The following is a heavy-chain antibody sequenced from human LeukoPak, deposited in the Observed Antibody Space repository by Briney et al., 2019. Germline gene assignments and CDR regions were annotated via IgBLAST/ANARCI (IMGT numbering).Heavy chain of an antibody. CDR2: ISSSSSYI. J-gene: IGHJ4*02. Sequence: GGSLRLSCAASGFTFSSYSMNWVRQAPGKGLEWVSSISSSSSYIYYADSVKGRFTISRDNAKNSLYLQMNGLRAGDTALYYCARGGRGSSWYEKWGQGTLVAVSS. V-gene: IGHV3-21*01. CDR3: ARGGRGSSWYEK. CDR1: GFTFSSYS. D-gene: IGHD6-13*01.